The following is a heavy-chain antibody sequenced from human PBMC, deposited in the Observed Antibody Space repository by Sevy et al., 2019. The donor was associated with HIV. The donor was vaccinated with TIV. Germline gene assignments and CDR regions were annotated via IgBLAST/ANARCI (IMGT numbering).Heavy chain of an antibody. J-gene: IGHJ6*02. Sequence: GGSLRLSCAASGFTFSSYWMSWVRQAPGKGLVWVSRINSDGSSTSYADSVKGRFTISRDNAKNTLYLQMNSLRAEDTAVYYWARAKKWGVRGMSWYGMDVWGQGTTVTVSS. CDR1: GFTFSSYW. CDR2: INSDGSST. D-gene: IGHD6-19*01. CDR3: ARAKKWGVRGMSWYGMDV. V-gene: IGHV3-74*01.